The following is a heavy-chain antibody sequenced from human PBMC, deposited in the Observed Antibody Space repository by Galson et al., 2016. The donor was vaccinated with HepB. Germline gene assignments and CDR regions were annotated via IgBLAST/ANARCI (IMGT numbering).Heavy chain of an antibody. CDR3: AGQRVEARLNMVRGRRSDDYYYYALDV. CDR2: IIPISGSP. D-gene: IGHD3-10*01. Sequence: SVKVSCKASGGSFSSYGVTWILQAPGQGLEWMGGIIPISGSPNVAPKFQGRVTITADTSTSTAYLEISSLRSEDTAVYYCAGQRVEARLNMVRGRRSDDYYYYALDVWGQGTLVTVSS. J-gene: IGHJ6*02. V-gene: IGHV1-69*06. CDR1: GGSFSSYG.